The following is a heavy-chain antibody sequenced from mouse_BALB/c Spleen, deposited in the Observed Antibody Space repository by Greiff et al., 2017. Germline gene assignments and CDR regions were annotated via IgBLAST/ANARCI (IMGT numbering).Heavy chain of an antibody. V-gene: IGHV5-9-3*01. J-gene: IGHJ4*01. CDR3: ARLSYGNTYAMDY. CDR1: GFTFSSYA. CDR2: ISSGGSYT. Sequence: EVKLMESGGGLVKPGGSLKLSCAASGFTFSSYAMSWVRQTPEKRLEWVATISSGGSYTYYPDSVKGRFTISRDNAKNTLYLQMSSLRSEDTAMYYCARLSYGNTYAMDYWGQGTSVTVSS. D-gene: IGHD2-1*01.